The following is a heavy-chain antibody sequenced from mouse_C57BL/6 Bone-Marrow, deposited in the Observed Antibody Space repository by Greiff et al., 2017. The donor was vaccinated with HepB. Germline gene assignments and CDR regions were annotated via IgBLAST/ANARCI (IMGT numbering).Heavy chain of an antibody. J-gene: IGHJ4*01. CDR2: IYPRDGST. D-gene: IGHD2-4*01. CDR1: GYTFTDHT. CDR3: ARPIYYDSYYYAMDY. Sequence: VKLQESDAELVKPGASVKISCKVSGYTFTDHTIHWMKQRPEQGLEWIGYIYPRDGSTKYNEKFKGMATLTADKSSSIAYMQLNSLTSEDSAVYFCARPIYYDSYYYAMDYWGQGTSVTVSS. V-gene: IGHV1-78*01.